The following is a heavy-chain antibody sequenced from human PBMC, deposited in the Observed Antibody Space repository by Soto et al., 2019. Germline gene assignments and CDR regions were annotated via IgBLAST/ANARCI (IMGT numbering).Heavy chain of an antibody. CDR3: ARGRAGLTGRCFPNLLDC. D-gene: IGHD1-20*01. CDR2: IWHSGSV. J-gene: IGHJ1*01. CDR1: GFTINTNYY. V-gene: IGHV4-38-2*02. Sequence: PETRSLTCTVSGFTINTNYYWGWIRQPPGKGLEWIGSIWHSGSVYYNPSLKSRVTMSIHPSKNQFSLNVTSVTAADTAVSFCARGRAGLTGRCFPNLLDCWGQGALVT.